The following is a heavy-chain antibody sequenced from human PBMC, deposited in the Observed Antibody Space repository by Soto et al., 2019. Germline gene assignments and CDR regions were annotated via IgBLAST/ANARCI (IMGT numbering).Heavy chain of an antibody. J-gene: IGHJ5*02. CDR1: GGTFSSYS. Sequence: QVQLVQSGTEVKEPGSSVKVSCKASGGTFSSYSFSWVRQAPGQGLEWMGRIIPILGIVNYAQNFQGRVTITADKSTSTAYMDLSSLKSEDTAMYYCATDQGSGNYLLDPWGQGTLVTVSS. CDR3: ATDQGSGNYLLDP. D-gene: IGHD3-10*01. CDR2: IIPILGIV. V-gene: IGHV1-69*04.